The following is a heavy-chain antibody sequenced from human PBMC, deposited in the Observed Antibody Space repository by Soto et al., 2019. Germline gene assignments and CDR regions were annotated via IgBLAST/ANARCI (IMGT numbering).Heavy chain of an antibody. J-gene: IGHJ6*02. CDR3: ARDRNYGMDV. CDR2: IIPIFGTA. CDR1: GGTFSSYA. V-gene: IGHV1-69*13. Sequence: GASVKVSCKASGGTFSSYAISWVRQAPGQGLEWMGGIIPIFGTANYAQKFQGRVTITADESTSTAYIELSSLRSEDTAVYYCARDRNYGMDVWGQGTTVTVSS.